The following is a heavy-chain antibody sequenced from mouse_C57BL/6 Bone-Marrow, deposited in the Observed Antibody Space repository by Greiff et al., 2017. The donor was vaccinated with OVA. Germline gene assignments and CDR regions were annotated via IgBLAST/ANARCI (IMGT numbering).Heavy chain of an antibody. D-gene: IGHD1-1*01. J-gene: IGHJ1*03. CDR1: GFTFSDFY. V-gene: IGHV7-1*01. CDR2: SRNKANDYTT. CDR3: ARDAGDYGYWYFDV. Sequence: EVKLVESGGGLVQSGRSLRLSCATSGFTFSDFYMEWVRQAPGKGLEWIAASRNKANDYTTEYSASVKGRFIVSRDTSQSILYLQMNALRAEDTAIYYCARDAGDYGYWYFDVWGTGTTVTVSS.